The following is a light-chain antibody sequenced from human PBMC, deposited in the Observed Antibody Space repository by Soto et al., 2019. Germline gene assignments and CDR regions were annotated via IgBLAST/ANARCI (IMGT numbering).Light chain of an antibody. CDR3: QQYNNWPPWT. Sequence: ILMTQSPATLSVSPGERATLSCRASQSVSNNLAWYQQKPGQAPRLLIYDASPRATGTPARFSGSGSGTEFTLTISGLQSEDFAVYYCQQYNNWPPWTFGQGTKVEIK. V-gene: IGKV3-15*01. CDR1: QSVSNN. CDR2: DAS. J-gene: IGKJ1*01.